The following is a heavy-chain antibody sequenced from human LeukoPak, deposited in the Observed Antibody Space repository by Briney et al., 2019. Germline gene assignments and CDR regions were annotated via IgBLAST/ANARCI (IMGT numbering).Heavy chain of an antibody. CDR2: INHRGST. V-gene: IGHV4-34*01. J-gene: IGHJ4*02. CDR3: ARLFKPAFEY. D-gene: IGHD2-2*01. Sequence: SETLSLTCAVYGGSLSGYYWSWISQPPGKGLEWIGEINHRGSTNYNPSLKSRVTISVDTSKNQFSLKLSSVTAADTAVYYCARLFKPAFEYWGQGTLVTVSS. CDR1: GGSLSGYY.